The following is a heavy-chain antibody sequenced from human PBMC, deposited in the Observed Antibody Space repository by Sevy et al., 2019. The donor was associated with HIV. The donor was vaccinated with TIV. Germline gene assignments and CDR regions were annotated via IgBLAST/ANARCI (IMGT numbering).Heavy chain of an antibody. D-gene: IGHD3-22*01. CDR2: ISAGGYST. Sequence: GGSLRLSCAASGIAFSTYAMFWVRQAPGKGLEWVSSISAGGYSTYYADSVKGRFTLPRDNSRNTLDLQMNSLRADDTAVDYCAKDCSDVYYYDSSATVDYWGQGTLVTVSS. CDR3: AKDCSDVYYYDSSATVDY. V-gene: IGHV3-23*01. J-gene: IGHJ4*02. CDR1: GIAFSTYA.